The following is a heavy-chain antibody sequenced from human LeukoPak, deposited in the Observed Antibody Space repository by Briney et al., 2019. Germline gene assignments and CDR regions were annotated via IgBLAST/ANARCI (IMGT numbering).Heavy chain of an antibody. Sequence: SETLSLTCAVYGGSFSGYYWSWIRQPPGKGLEWIGHISYTGGGNYNPSLKSRVTISVDTSKNQISLRLNSVTAADTAVYFCARGGYYFAYWGQGTLVTVSS. V-gene: IGHV4-34*11. D-gene: IGHD3-10*01. J-gene: IGHJ4*02. CDR1: GGSFSGYY. CDR3: ARGGYYFAY. CDR2: ISYTGGG.